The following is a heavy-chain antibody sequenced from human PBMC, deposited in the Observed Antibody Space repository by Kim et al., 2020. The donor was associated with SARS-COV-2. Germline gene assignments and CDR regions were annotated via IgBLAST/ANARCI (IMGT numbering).Heavy chain of an antibody. CDR3: ALLPFGTSYYYGMDV. V-gene: IGHV1-69*13. J-gene: IGHJ6*02. D-gene: IGHD2-15*01. Sequence: SVKVSCKASGGSFNNHAFSWVRRAPGQGLEWMGGIIPIFGTPNYAQKFQGRVTITADESTTTAYMELSSLRSEDTAVYYCALLPFGTSYYYGMDVWDQGTSVTVSS. CDR1: GGSFNNHA. CDR2: IIPIFGTP.